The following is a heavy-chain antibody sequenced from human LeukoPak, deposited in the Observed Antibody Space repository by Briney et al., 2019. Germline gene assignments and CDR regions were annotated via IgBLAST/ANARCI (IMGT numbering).Heavy chain of an antibody. Sequence: PGGSLRLSCAVSGFTFISYGMQWVRQAPGTGLAWVSRINTDGSSTAYAVCVKGRFTISRDNAKNTLYLQMNSLRAEDTAVYYCARELTREVTLDYWGQGTLVTVSS. V-gene: IGHV3-74*01. J-gene: IGHJ4*01. D-gene: IGHD4-23*01. CDR3: ARELTREVTLDY. CDR1: GFTFISYG. CDR2: INTDGSST.